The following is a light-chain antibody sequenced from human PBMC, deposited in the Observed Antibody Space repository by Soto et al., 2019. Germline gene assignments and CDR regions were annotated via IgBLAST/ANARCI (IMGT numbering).Light chain of an antibody. V-gene: IGKV3-15*01. CDR2: GAS. Sequence: EIVMTQSPATLSVSPGERATLSCRASQSVSSKLAWYQQKPGQAPRVLIYGASTRATGIPARFSGSGSGTEFTLTISSLQSEAFAVYYCQHYNDWPCPWTFGQGTRVEIK. CDR1: QSVSSK. CDR3: QHYNDWPCPWT. J-gene: IGKJ1*01.